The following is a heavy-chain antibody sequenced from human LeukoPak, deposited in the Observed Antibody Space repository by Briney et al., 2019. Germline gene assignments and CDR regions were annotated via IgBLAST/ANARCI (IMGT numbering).Heavy chain of an antibody. CDR1: GGSISSSNW. CDR3: ARQEWYFGSGSYTDFQH. J-gene: IGHJ1*01. CDR2: IYHSGST. Sequence: PSGTLSLTCAVSGGSISSSNWWSWFRQPPGKGLEWVGEIYHSGSTNYNPSLKSRVTISVDKSKTQFSLKLTSVTAADTAVYYCARQEWYFGSGSYTDFQHWGQGTLVTVSS. D-gene: IGHD3-10*01. V-gene: IGHV4-4*02.